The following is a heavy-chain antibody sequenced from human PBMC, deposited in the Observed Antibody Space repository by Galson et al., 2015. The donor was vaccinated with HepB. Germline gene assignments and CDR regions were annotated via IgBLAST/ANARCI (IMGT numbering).Heavy chain of an antibody. V-gene: IGHV3-30-3*01. CDR2: ISYDGSNK. CDR1: GFTFSSYA. Sequence: LRLSCAASGFTFSSYAMHWVRQAPGKGLEWVAVISYDGSNKYYADSVKGRFTISRDNSKNTLYLQMNSLRAEDTAVYYCARDKPEDIVVVGAFDYWGQGTLVTVSS. J-gene: IGHJ4*02. CDR3: ARDKPEDIVVVGAFDY. D-gene: IGHD2-15*01.